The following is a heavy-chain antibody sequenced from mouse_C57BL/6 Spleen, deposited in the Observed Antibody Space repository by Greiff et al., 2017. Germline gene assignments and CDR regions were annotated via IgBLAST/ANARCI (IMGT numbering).Heavy chain of an antibody. D-gene: IGHD1-1*01. V-gene: IGHV1-64*01. CDR3: ARDTTVGGEGDY. CDR1: GYTFTSYW. Sequence: QVQLQQPGAELVKPGASVKLSCTASGYTFTSYWMHWVKQTPGQGLEWIGMIHPNSGSTNYNEKFKSKATLTVDKSSSTAYMQLSSLTSEDSAVYYCARDTTVGGEGDYGGQGTTLTVSS. CDR2: IHPNSGST. J-gene: IGHJ2*01.